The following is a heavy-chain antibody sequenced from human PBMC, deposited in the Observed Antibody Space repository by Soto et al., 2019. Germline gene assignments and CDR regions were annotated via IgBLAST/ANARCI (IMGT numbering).Heavy chain of an antibody. Sequence: GGSLRLSCAASGFTVSSNYMSWVRQAPGKGLEWVSVIYSGGSTYYADSVKGRFTISRDNSKNTQYLQMNSLRAEDTAVYYCARTLATRIAAAGLLAYYYYGMDVWGQGTTVTVSS. D-gene: IGHD6-13*01. CDR3: ARTLATRIAAAGLLAYYYYGMDV. CDR2: IYSGGST. CDR1: GFTVSSNY. J-gene: IGHJ6*02. V-gene: IGHV3-53*01.